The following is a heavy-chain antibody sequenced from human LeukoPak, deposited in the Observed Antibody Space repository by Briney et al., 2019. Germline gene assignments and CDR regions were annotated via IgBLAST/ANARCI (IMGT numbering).Heavy chain of an antibody. CDR1: GGTFSSYA. CDR2: IIPIFGTA. D-gene: IGHD6-19*01. J-gene: IGHJ1*01. CDR3: ARAYKDRSLAGKKEFFQH. V-gene: IGHV1-69*13. Sequence: SVKVSCKASGGTFSSYAISWVRQAPGQGLEWMGGIIPIFGTANYAQKFQGRVTITADESTSTAYMELSSLRSEDTAVYYCARAYKDRSLAGKKEFFQHWGQGTLVTVSS.